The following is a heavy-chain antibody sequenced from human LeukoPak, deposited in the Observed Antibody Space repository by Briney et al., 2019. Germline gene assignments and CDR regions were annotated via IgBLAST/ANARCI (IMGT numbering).Heavy chain of an antibody. J-gene: IGHJ5*02. Sequence: ASVKVSCKASGYTFTGCYMHWVRQAPGQGLEWMGWINPNSGGTNYAQKFQGRVTMTRDTSISTAYMELSRLRSDDTAVYYCAREIVVVPATTRGPRPFDPWGRGTLVTVSS. D-gene: IGHD2-2*01. CDR3: AREIVVVPATTRGPRPFDP. V-gene: IGHV1-2*02. CDR1: GYTFTGCY. CDR2: INPNSGGT.